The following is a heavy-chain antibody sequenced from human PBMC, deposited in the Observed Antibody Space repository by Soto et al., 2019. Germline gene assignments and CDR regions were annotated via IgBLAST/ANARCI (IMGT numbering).Heavy chain of an antibody. CDR3: ARLRRDGYNSDAFDI. CDR2: IIPILDIA. Sequence: QVQLVQSGAEVKKPGSSVKVSCKASGGTFSSYTISWVRQAPGQGLEWMGRIIPILDIADYAQKFQGRVRITADKSTSTAYMELSSLRSEDTAVYYCARLRRDGYNSDAFDIWGQGTMVTVSS. CDR1: GGTFSSYT. V-gene: IGHV1-69*02. J-gene: IGHJ3*02. D-gene: IGHD5-12*01.